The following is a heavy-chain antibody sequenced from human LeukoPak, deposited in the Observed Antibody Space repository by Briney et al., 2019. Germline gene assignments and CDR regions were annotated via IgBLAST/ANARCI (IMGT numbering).Heavy chain of an antibody. V-gene: IGHV3-53*01. Sequence: GGSLRLSCAASGFTVSSSYMTWVRQAPGKGLEWVSVIYTGGSTYYADSVKGRFAISRDNSKNTLYLQMNSLRAEDTAVYYCVQEGPRGLAFAIWGQGTKVTVSS. CDR3: VQEGPRGLAFAI. J-gene: IGHJ3*02. CDR1: GFTVSSSY. CDR2: IYTGGST.